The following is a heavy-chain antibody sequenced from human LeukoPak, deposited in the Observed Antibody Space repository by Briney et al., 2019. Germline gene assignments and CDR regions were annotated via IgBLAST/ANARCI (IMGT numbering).Heavy chain of an antibody. Sequence: GGSLRLSCAASGFIFDDYAMHWVRQAPGKGLEWVSGISWNSGSIGYADSVKGRFTISRDNAKNSLYLQMNSLRAEDMALYYCAKENPTGDYFDYWGQGTLVTVSS. CDR3: AKENPTGDYFDY. CDR2: ISWNSGSI. V-gene: IGHV3-9*03. CDR1: GFIFDDYA. D-gene: IGHD7-27*01. J-gene: IGHJ4*02.